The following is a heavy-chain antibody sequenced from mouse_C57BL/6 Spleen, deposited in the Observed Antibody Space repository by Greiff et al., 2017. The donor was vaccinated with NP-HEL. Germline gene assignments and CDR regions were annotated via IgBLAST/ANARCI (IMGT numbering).Heavy chain of an antibody. D-gene: IGHD1-1*01. CDR1: GYTFTSYW. CDR3: ARSHYYGSGWGY. J-gene: IGHJ2*01. V-gene: IGHV1-64*01. Sequence: QVQLQQPGAELVKPGASVKLSCKASGYTFTSYWMHWVKQRPGQGLEWIGMIHPNSGSTNYNEKFKSKATLTVDKSSSTAYMQFSSLTSEDSAVYYCARSHYYGSGWGYWGQGTTLTVSS. CDR2: IHPNSGST.